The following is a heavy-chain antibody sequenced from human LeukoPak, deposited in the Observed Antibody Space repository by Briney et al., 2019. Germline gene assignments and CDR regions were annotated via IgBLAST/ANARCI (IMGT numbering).Heavy chain of an antibody. CDR3: AKALHPYDSSPNFQH. Sequence: PGGSLRLSCAASGFTFSSYAMHWVRQAPGKGLEWVAVISYDGSNKYYADSVKGRFTISRDNSKNTLYLQMNSLRAEDTAVYYCAKALHPYDSSPNFQHWGQGTLVTVSS. V-gene: IGHV3-30*04. J-gene: IGHJ1*01. CDR1: GFTFSSYA. CDR2: ISYDGSNK. D-gene: IGHD3-22*01.